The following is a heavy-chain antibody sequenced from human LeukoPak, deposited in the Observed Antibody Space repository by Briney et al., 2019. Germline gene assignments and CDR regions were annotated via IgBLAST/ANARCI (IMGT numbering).Heavy chain of an antibody. V-gene: IGHV4-59*01. CDR2: IYYSGST. CDR3: ARDLRNYDFWSGYYKYYYMDV. J-gene: IGHJ6*03. D-gene: IGHD3-3*01. Sequence: SETLSLTCTVSGGSISSYYWSWIRQPPGKGLEWIGYIYYSGSTNYNPSLKSRVTISVDTSKNQFSLKLSSVTAADTAVYYCARDLRNYDFWSGYYKYYYMDVWGKGTTVTVSS. CDR1: GGSISSYY.